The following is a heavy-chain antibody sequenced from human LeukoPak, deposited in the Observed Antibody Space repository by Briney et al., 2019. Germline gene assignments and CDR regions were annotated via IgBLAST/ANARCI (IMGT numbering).Heavy chain of an antibody. CDR3: ARGFGKAAANVFGGYTMDV. J-gene: IGHJ6*02. CDR2: IYTGGST. CDR1: GFTVDSKY. D-gene: IGHD6-13*01. Sequence: RVSLRLSCAASGFTVDSKYMSWVRQAPGKGLEWVSLIYTGGSTYYADSVRGRFTISRDNSKNTLYLQMNSLRPEDTAVYYCARGFGKAAANVFGGYTMDVWGQGTTVTVSS. V-gene: IGHV3-66*02.